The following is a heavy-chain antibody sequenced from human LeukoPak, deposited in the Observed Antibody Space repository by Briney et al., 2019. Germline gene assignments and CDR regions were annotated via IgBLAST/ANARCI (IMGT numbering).Heavy chain of an antibody. CDR2: IKEDGSEK. Sequence: GRSLRLSCAASGFTFSSYWMTWVRQAPGKGLEWVANIKEDGSEKYYVDSVKGRFTISRDNAKNSVYLQMNSLRVEDTAVYYRARRGWYSDYWGQGTLVTVSS. D-gene: IGHD3-10*01. V-gene: IGHV3-7*01. CDR3: ARRGWYSDY. CDR1: GFTFSSYW. J-gene: IGHJ4*02.